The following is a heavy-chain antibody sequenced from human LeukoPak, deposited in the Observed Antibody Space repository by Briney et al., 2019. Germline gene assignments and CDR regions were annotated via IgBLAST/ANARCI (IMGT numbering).Heavy chain of an antibody. Sequence: SETLSLTCTVSGGSISSYYWSWIRQPPGKGLEWIGYIYYSGSTNYNPSLKSRVTISVDRSKNQFSLKLSSVTAADTAVYYCARERSSWYTQNYYYYYMDVWGKGTTVTISS. CDR1: GGSISSYY. D-gene: IGHD6-13*01. CDR3: ARERSSWYTQNYYYYYMDV. V-gene: IGHV4-59*01. J-gene: IGHJ6*03. CDR2: IYYSGST.